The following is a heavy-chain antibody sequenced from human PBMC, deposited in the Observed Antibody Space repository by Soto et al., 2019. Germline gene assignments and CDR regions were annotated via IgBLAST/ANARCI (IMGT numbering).Heavy chain of an antibody. CDR1: GFTFSGSS. Sequence: LRLSCAASGFTFSGSSMNWVRQTAGKGLEWVSSISSSGSLLSYADSVKGRFTISRDNARNSLYLQMNNLRVADTALYYCARDPPHGGTSSWDADSRGQGTLVTVSS. CDR3: ARDPPHGGTSSWDADS. J-gene: IGHJ4*02. D-gene: IGHD1-26*01. CDR2: ISSSGSLL. V-gene: IGHV3-21*01.